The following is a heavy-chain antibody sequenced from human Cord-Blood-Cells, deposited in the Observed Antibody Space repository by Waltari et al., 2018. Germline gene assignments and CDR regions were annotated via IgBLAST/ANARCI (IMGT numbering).Heavy chain of an antibody. CDR1: GFTFSSYA. J-gene: IGHJ6*02. CDR3: AKDTDIVVVVAAIPVGGMDV. V-gene: IGHV3-23*04. D-gene: IGHD2-15*01. Sequence: EVQLVESGGGLVQPGGSLRLSCAASGFTFSSYAMSWVRPAPGKGLEWVSAISGRGGSTYYADSVKGRFTISRDNSKNTLYLQMNSLRAEDTAVYYCAKDTDIVVVVAAIPVGGMDVWGQGTTVTVSS. CDR2: ISGRGGST.